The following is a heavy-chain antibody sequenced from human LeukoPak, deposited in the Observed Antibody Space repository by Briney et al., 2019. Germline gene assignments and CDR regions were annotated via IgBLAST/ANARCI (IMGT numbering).Heavy chain of an antibody. CDR1: GYTFTNYD. CDR3: AFCGGDCGGAFDV. CDR2: MTPNSGNT. D-gene: IGHD2-21*02. J-gene: IGHJ3*01. V-gene: IGHV1-8*01. Sequence: GASVKVSCTASGYTFTNYDINWLRQGTGQGLEWMAWMTPNSGNTGHEQKFQGRLTMTRDISISTAYMELSSLRSEGTAVYYCAFCGGDCGGAFDVWGQGTTVTVSS.